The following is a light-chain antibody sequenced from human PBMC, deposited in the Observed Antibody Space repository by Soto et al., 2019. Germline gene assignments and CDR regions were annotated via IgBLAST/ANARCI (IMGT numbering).Light chain of an antibody. J-gene: IGKJ3*01. Sequence: DIVMTQSPDSLSVSLGERATIHCKSSQSVLYSSNNKNCLAWYQQKPGQSPKLLIYWASTRESGVPDRFSRSVSGTDFTLTISILQAEDVAVYYCQQCYNTPSFGPGTKVHI. CDR3: QQCYNTPS. CDR1: QSVLYSSNNKNC. V-gene: IGKV4-1*01. CDR2: WAS.